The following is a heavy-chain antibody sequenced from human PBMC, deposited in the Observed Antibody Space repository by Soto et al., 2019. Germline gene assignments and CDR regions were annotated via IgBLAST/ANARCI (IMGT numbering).Heavy chain of an antibody. J-gene: IGHJ5*02. D-gene: IGHD2-21*02. Sequence: LRLSCAASGFTFSSYAMHWVRQAPGKGLEWVAVISYDGSDGYYADSVRGRFTISRDNSNNMLYLEMNSLRPEDTAVYYCATGHRGLTGTTVVVTVPGWFDPWGQGALVTVSS. CDR1: GFTFSSYA. CDR2: ISYDGSDG. CDR3: ATGHRGLTGTTVVVTVPGWFDP. V-gene: IGHV3-30*04.